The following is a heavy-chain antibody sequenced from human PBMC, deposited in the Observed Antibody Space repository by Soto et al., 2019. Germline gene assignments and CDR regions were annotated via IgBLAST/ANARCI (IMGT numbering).Heavy chain of an antibody. CDR2: ISGSGGST. Sequence: GGSLRLSCAASGFTFSSYAMSWVRQAPGKGLEWVSAISGSGGSTYYADSVKGRFTISRDNSKNTLYLQMNSLRAEDTAVYYCAKVTGNSGSPLYGMDVWGQGTTVTVSS. D-gene: IGHD3-10*01. CDR3: AKVTGNSGSPLYGMDV. V-gene: IGHV3-23*01. J-gene: IGHJ6*02. CDR1: GFTFSSYA.